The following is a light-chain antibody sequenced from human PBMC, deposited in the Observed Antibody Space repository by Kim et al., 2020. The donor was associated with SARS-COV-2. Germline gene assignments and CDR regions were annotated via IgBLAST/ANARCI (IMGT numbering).Light chain of an antibody. CDR1: SSDVGGYNY. CDR2: DVS. CDR3: SSYTSTSTLV. V-gene: IGLV2-14*03. Sequence: GQSITISCSGTSSDVGGYNYVSWYQQHPGKAPKLMIYDVSHRPSGVSNRFSGSKSGNTASLTISGLQAEDEADYYCSSYTSTSTLVFGTGTKVTVL. J-gene: IGLJ1*01.